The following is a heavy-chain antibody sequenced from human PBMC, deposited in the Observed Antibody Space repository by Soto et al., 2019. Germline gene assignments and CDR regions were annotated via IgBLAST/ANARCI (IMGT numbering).Heavy chain of an antibody. V-gene: IGHV1-69*02. D-gene: IGHD3-3*01. CDR1: GGTFSSYT. J-gene: IGHJ4*02. Sequence: QVPLVQSGAEVKKPGSSVKVSCKASGGTFSSYTISWVRQAPGQGLEWMGRIIPILGIANYAQKFQGRVTITADKSTSTAYMELSSLRSEDTAVYYCAREYYDFWSGYYTEDYFDYWGQGTLVTVSS. CDR3: AREYYDFWSGYYTEDYFDY. CDR2: IIPILGIA.